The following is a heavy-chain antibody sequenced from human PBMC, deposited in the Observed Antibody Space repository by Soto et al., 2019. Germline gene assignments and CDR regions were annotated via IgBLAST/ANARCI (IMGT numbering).Heavy chain of an antibody. CDR1: GFTFSSYW. Sequence: EVQLVESGGGLVQPGGSLRLSCAASGFTFSSYWMHWVRQAPGKGLVWVSSISTDASSTSYADPVKGRFTISRDNAKNPLYLQMNRVGAEDTAVYYCARLPNKSPQNWGQGTLVIVSP. J-gene: IGHJ1*01. V-gene: IGHV3-74*01. CDR2: ISTDASST. CDR3: ARLPNKSPQN.